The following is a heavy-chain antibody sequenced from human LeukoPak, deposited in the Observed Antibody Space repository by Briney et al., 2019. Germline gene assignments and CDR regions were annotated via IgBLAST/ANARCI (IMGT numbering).Heavy chain of an antibody. V-gene: IGHV3-30*18. D-gene: IGHD1-7*01. CDR1: GFTFSSYG. J-gene: IGHJ4*02. Sequence: GGSLRLSCAASGFTFSSYGMHWVRQAPGKGLEWVAVISYDGSNKYYADSVKGRFTISRDNSKNTLYLQMNSLRAEDTAVYYCAKDRTPYKLPFDYWGQGTLVTVSS. CDR3: AKDRTPYKLPFDY. CDR2: ISYDGSNK.